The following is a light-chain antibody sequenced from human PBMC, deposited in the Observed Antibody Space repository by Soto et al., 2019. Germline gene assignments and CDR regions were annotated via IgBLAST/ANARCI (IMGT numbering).Light chain of an antibody. CDR1: QDIRND. CDR2: AAF. CDR3: LQDYNLPWS. V-gene: IGKV1-6*01. Sequence: IQMTQSPSSLSASVGDRVTITCRASQDIRNDLGWYQQKPGKAPKLLIYAAFSLQSGVPSRFSGSGSGTDFALTISSLQPEDFATYYCLQDYNLPWSFGQGTKVEIK. J-gene: IGKJ1*01.